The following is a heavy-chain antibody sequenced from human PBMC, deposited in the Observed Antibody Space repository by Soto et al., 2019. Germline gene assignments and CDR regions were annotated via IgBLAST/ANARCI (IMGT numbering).Heavy chain of an antibody. CDR3: ARDTAMVSFDY. CDR2: IYYSGST. Sequence: KTSETLSLTCTVSGGSISSGDYYWSWIRQPPGKGLEWIGYIYYSGSTYYNPSLKSRVTISVDTSKNQFSLKLSSVTAADTAVYYCARDTAMVSFDYWGQGTLVTVSS. J-gene: IGHJ4*02. V-gene: IGHV4-30-4*01. D-gene: IGHD5-18*01. CDR1: GGSISSGDYY.